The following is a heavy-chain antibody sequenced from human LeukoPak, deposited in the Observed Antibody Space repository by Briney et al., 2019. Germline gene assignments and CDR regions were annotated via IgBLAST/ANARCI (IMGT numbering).Heavy chain of an antibody. CDR3: AGHHPRNTVDF. Sequence: SETLSLTCTVSGGSISSYYWGWIRQPPGKGLEWIAYISGIGSINYNPSLKSRVTISLDTSKNQFSLKLSSVTAADTAVYYCAGHHPRNTVDFWGQGTLVTVSS. CDR2: ISGIGSI. CDR1: GGSISSYY. V-gene: IGHV4-59*08. J-gene: IGHJ4*02. D-gene: IGHD2/OR15-2a*01.